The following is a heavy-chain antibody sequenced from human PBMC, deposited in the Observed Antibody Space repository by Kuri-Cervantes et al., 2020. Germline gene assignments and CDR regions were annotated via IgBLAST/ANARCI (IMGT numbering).Heavy chain of an antibody. CDR1: GYTFTSYY. D-gene: IGHD2-15*01. CDR2: INPSGGST. V-gene: IGHV1-46*01. Sequence: ASVKVSCKASGYTFTSYYMHWVRQAPGQGLEWMGIINPSGGSTSYAQKFQGRVTMTEDTSTDTAYMELSSLRSEDTAVYYCAILGMGYCSGGSCYRGDFDYWGQGTLVTVSS. CDR3: AILGMGYCSGGSCYRGDFDY. J-gene: IGHJ4*02.